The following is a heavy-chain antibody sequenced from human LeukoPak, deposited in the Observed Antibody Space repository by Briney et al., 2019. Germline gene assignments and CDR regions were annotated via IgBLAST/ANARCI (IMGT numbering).Heavy chain of an antibody. CDR1: GFTFSSYA. Sequence: GGSLRLSCAASGFTFSSYAMHWVRQAPGKGLEWVAVISYDGSNKYYADSVKGRFTISRDNSKNTLYLQMNSLRAEDTAVYYCAREAVAGARKFDYWGQGTLVTVSS. D-gene: IGHD6-19*01. CDR3: AREAVAGARKFDY. CDR2: ISYDGSNK. V-gene: IGHV3-30*04. J-gene: IGHJ4*02.